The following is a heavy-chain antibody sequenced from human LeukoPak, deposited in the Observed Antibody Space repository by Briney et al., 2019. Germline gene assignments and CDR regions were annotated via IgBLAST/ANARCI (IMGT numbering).Heavy chain of an antibody. CDR2: ISGSGGST. Sequence: PGGSLRLSCAASGFTFSSYAMSWVRQAPGKGLEWVSAISGSGGSTYYADSVKGRFTISRDNSKHTLYLQMNSLRAEDTAVYYCAKDPLYARDSSGCDYWGQGTLVTVSS. V-gene: IGHV3-23*01. CDR1: GFTFSSYA. CDR3: AKDPLYARDSSGCDY. D-gene: IGHD3-22*01. J-gene: IGHJ4*02.